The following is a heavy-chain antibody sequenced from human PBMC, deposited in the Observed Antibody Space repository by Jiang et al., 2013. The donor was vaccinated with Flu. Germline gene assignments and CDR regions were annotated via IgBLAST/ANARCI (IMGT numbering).Heavy chain of an antibody. J-gene: IGHJ4*02. CDR2: ISGSGGST. V-gene: IGHV3-23*01. D-gene: IGHD3-3*01. Sequence: AASGFTFSSYAMSWVRQAPGKGLEWVSAISGSGGSTYYADSVKGRFTISRDNSKNTLYLQMNSLRAEDTAVYYCAKDPIFGVGNDYWGQGTLVTVSS. CDR3: AKDPIFGVGNDY. CDR1: GFTFSSYA.